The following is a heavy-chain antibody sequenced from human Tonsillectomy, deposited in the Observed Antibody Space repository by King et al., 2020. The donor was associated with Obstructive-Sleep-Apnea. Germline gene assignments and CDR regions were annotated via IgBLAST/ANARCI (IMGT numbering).Heavy chain of an antibody. J-gene: IGHJ5*02. CDR1: GFTFSNYG. Sequence: VQLVESGGGVVQPGRSLRLSCAASGFTFSNYGMHWVRQAPGEGLEWVAIISYDGSDKYYADSLKCRFTISRDNSKSTLYLQMNSLRPEDTAVYYCGGYNWFDPWGQGTLVTVSS. D-gene: IGHD6-13*01. CDR2: ISYDGSDK. CDR3: GGYNWFDP. V-gene: IGHV3-30*03.